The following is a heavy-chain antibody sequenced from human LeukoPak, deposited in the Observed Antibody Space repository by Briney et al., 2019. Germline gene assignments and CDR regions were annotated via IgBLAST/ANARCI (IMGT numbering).Heavy chain of an antibody. CDR2: ISSSGSTI. J-gene: IGHJ4*02. CDR1: GFTFSSYS. Sequence: PGGSLRLSCAASGFTFSSYSMNWVRQAPGKGLEWVSYISSSGSTIYYADSVKGRFTISRDNTKNSLYLQMNSLRAEDTAVYYCARDNKRPLLFDYWGQGTLVTVSS. D-gene: IGHD2/OR15-2a*01. CDR3: ARDNKRPLLFDY. V-gene: IGHV3-48*04.